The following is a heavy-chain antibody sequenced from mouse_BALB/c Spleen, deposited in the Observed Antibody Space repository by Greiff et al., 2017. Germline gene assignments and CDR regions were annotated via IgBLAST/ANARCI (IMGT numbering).Heavy chain of an antibody. J-gene: IGHJ4*01. CDR2: ISSGGSYT. CDR3: ARLHGAMDY. V-gene: IGHV5-6*01. Sequence: EVKLMESGGDLVKPGGSLKLSCAVSGFTFSSDGLSWVRQTPDKRLEWVATISSGGSYTYYPDSVKGRFTISSDNAKNSLYLQMSSLKYEDTAMYYCARLHGAMDYWGQGTSVTVSS. CDR1: GFTFSSDG.